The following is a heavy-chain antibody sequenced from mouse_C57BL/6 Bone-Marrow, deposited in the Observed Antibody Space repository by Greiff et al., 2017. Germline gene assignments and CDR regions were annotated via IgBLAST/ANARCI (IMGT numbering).Heavy chain of an antibody. CDR2: IRLKSDNYAT. CDR1: GFTFSNYW. V-gene: IGHV6-3*01. CDR3: TRNGKRDAMDY. D-gene: IGHD2-1*01. J-gene: IGHJ4*01. Sequence: EVKLMESGGGLVQPGGSMKLSCVASGFTFSNYWMNWVRQSPEKGLEWVAQIRLKSDNYATHYAESVKGRFTISRDDSKSSVYLQMNNLRAEDTGIYYCTRNGKRDAMDYWGQGTSVTVSS.